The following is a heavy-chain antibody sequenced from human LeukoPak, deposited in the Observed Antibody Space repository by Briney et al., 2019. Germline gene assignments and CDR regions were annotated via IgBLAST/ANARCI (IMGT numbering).Heavy chain of an antibody. V-gene: IGHV4-39*01. J-gene: IGHJ4*02. CDR1: GGSISSSSYY. CDR2: IYYSGST. CDR3: ARQGTWKYYFDY. D-gene: IGHD1-1*01. Sequence: SETLSLTCTVSGGSISSSSYYWGWIRQPPGKGLEWIGSIYYSGSTYYNPSLKSRVTISVDTSKNQFSLKLSSVTAADTAVYYCARQGTWKYYFDYWGQGTLVTVSS.